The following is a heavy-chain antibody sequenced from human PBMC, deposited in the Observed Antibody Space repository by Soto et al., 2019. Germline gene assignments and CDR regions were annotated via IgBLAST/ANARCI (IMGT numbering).Heavy chain of an antibody. CDR1: GFTFSSYA. D-gene: IGHD3-10*01. V-gene: IGHV3-23*01. CDR2: ISGSGGCT. Sequence: EVQLLESGGGLVQPGGSLRLSCAASGFTFSSYAMSWVRQAQGKGLEWVSAISGSGGCTYYADSVKGRFTITRDNSKNTLYLQMNSLRAEDTAVYYCAKAASYYYGSGSYIWGQGTLVTVSS. CDR3: AKAASYYYGSGSYI. J-gene: IGHJ4*02.